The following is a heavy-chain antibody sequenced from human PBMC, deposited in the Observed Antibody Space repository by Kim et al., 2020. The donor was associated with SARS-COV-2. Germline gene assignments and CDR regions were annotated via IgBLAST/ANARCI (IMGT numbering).Heavy chain of an antibody. Sequence: GGSLRLSCAASGFTFSSYAMSWVRQAPGKGLEWVSAISGSGGSTYYADSVKGRFTISRDNSKNTLYLQMNSLRAEDTAVYYCAIGREGDKAMVKYFDYWGQGTLVTVSS. J-gene: IGHJ4*02. D-gene: IGHD5-18*01. V-gene: IGHV3-23*01. CDR3: AIGREGDKAMVKYFDY. CDR1: GFTFSSYA. CDR2: ISGSGGST.